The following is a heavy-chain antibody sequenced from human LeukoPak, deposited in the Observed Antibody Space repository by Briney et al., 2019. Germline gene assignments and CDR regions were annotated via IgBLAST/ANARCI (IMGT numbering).Heavy chain of an antibody. CDR1: GGSISSSSYY. Sequence: SETLSLTCTVSGGSISSSSYYWSWIRQPPGKGLEWIGYIYHSGTTYYNPSLKSRVTISVDRSKNQFSLNLSSVTAADTAIYYCARVLNWGDAFDIWGQGTMVTVSS. CDR2: IYHSGTT. CDR3: ARVLNWGDAFDI. D-gene: IGHD7-27*01. V-gene: IGHV4-30-2*01. J-gene: IGHJ3*02.